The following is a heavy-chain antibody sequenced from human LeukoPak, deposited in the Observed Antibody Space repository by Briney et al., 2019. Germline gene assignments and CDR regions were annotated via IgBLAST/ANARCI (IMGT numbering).Heavy chain of an antibody. J-gene: IGHJ6*03. Sequence: PGRSLRLSCAASGFTFSTYAMHWVRQAPGKGLEWVAILSYDGSNKYYADSVKGRFTISRDNSKNTLYLQMNSLRAEDTAVYYCARDEDGSGTPSPPYYFYHMDVWGQGTTVTVSS. CDR3: ARDEDGSGTPSPPYYFYHMDV. CDR1: GFTFSTYA. D-gene: IGHD3-10*01. CDR2: LSYDGSNK. V-gene: IGHV3-30*04.